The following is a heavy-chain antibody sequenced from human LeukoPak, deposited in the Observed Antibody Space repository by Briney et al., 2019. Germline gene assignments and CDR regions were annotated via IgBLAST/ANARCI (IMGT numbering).Heavy chain of an antibody. CDR2: IHYTGAT. CDR3: ARSVLGPSSFDL. J-gene: IGHJ2*01. V-gene: IGHV4-34*01. Sequence: SETLSLTCAVYGGTFSGYYWSWIRQPPGQGLEWIGEIHYTGATNYNPSLKTRVTTSGDRSKSQVCLRVSSVTAADTAVYYCARSVLGPSSFDLCGRGTLGTVSS. CDR1: GGTFSGYY. D-gene: IGHD6-6*01.